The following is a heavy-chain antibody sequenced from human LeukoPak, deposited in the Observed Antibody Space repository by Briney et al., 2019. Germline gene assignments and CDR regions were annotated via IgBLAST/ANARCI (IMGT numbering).Heavy chain of an antibody. CDR3: ARIMVRGNWFDP. D-gene: IGHD3-10*01. CDR1: GGSISSSSYY. J-gene: IGHJ5*02. V-gene: IGHV4-39*01. Sequence: PSETLSLTCTVSGGSISSSSYYWGWIRQPPGKGLEWIGSIYYSGSTYYNPSLKSRVTISLDTSKNQFSLKLSSVTAADTAVYYCARIMVRGNWFDPWGQGTLVTVSS. CDR2: IYYSGST.